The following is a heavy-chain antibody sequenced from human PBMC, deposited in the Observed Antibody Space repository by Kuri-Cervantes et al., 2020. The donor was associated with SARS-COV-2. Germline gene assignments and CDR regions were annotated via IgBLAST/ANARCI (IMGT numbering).Heavy chain of an antibody. CDR2: LRYDGGEK. CDR1: GFTFSNYG. CDR3: AKGQLGVAATGFDP. J-gene: IGHJ5*02. Sequence: GGSLRLSCAASGFTFSNYGMHWVRQAPGKGLEWVTFLRYDGGEKHYADSVKGRLTISRDNSKNTLYLEMNSLRVEDTAVYYCAKGQLGVAATGFDPWGQGNLVNGAS. V-gene: IGHV3-30*02. D-gene: IGHD2-15*01.